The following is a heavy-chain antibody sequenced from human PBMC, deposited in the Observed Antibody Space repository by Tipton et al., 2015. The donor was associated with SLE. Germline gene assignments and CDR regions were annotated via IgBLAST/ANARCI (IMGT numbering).Heavy chain of an antibody. Sequence: TLSLTCAVYGGSFSVHYWSWSWIRQPPGKGLEWIGEIDHSRSTNYNPSLKSRVTISVDTSKNQFSLKLSSVTAADTAVYYCARHYCSGGSCTYYYYYGMDVWGQGTTVTVSS. CDR2: IDHSRST. CDR3: ARHYCSGGSCTYYYYYGMDV. D-gene: IGHD2-15*01. V-gene: IGHV4-34*01. CDR1: GGSFSVHY. J-gene: IGHJ6*02.